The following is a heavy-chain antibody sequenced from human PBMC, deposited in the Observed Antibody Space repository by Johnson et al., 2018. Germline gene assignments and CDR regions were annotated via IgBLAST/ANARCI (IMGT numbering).Heavy chain of an antibody. Sequence: QVQLQESGPGLVKPSETLSLTCTVSGGSISSYYWSWIRQPPEQGLEWIGYIYYSGRTYYTPSLKSRVTISVATSKNQFSIRLSSVTSAVTAVYYCRRGRGAYYYDSSRAAFDIWAQGTKVTVS. CDR2: IYYSGRT. CDR3: RRGRGAYYYDSSRAAFDI. CDR1: GGSISSYY. D-gene: IGHD3-22*01. J-gene: IGHJ3*02. V-gene: IGHV4-59*01.